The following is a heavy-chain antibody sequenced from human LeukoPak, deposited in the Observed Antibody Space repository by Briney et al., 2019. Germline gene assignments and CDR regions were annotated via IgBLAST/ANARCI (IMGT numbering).Heavy chain of an antibody. D-gene: IGHD5-24*01. CDR1: GYTFTSYA. J-gene: IGHJ6*03. CDR2: INAGNGNT. V-gene: IGHV1-3*03. Sequence: ASVKVSCKASGYTFTSYAMHWVRQAPGQRLEWMGWINAGNGNTKYPQEFQGRVTITRDTSASTAYMELSSLRSEDMAVYYCARAGRATIGGNYYYYMDVWGKGTTVTVSS. CDR3: ARAGRATIGGNYYYYMDV.